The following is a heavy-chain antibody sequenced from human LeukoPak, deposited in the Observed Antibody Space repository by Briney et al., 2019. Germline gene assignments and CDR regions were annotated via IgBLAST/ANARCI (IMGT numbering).Heavy chain of an antibody. V-gene: IGHV1-18*01. CDR2: ISAYNGNT. D-gene: IGHD3-10*01. J-gene: IGHJ4*02. Sequence: GASVKVSCKASGYTFTSYGISWVRQAPGQALEWMGWISAYNGNTNYAQKLQGRVTMTTDTSTSTAYMELRSLRSDDTAVYYCASWRARGIFDYWGQGTLVTVSS. CDR3: ASWRARGIFDY. CDR1: GYTFTSYG.